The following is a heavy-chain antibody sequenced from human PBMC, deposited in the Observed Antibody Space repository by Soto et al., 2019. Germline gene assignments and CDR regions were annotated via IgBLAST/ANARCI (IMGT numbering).Heavy chain of an antibody. V-gene: IGHV4-31*03. CDR2: IYYSGST. J-gene: IGHJ4*02. CDR3: ARRSYGSGSYYNTIFDY. D-gene: IGHD3-10*01. CDR1: GGSISSGGYY. Sequence: SETLSLTCTVSGGSISSGGYYWSWIRQHPGKGLEWIGYIYYSGSTYYNQSLKSRVTISVDTSKNQFSLKLSSVTAADTAVYYCARRSYGSGSYYNTIFDYWGQGTLVTVSS.